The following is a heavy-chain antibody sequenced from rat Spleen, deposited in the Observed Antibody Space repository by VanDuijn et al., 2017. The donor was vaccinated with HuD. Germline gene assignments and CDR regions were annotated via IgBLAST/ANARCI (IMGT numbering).Heavy chain of an antibody. Sequence: EVQLVESGGGLVQPGRSLKLSCATSGFTFSTAWMYWYRQFPEKRLEWVARIKAKSNNYATDYTESVKGRFTISRDDSKSSIYLQMNNLKEEDTAIYYCARFRNGPWWYFDFWGPGTMVTVSS. D-gene: IGHD4-1*01. CDR3: ARFRNGPWWYFDF. CDR1: GFTFSTAW. V-gene: IGHV6-6*01. CDR2: IKAKSNNYAT. J-gene: IGHJ1*01.